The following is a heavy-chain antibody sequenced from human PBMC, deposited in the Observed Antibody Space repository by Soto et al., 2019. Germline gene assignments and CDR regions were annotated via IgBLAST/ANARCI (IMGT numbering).Heavy chain of an antibody. CDR3: ARLDYDSSY. CDR1: GGSFSGYY. CDR2: INHSGST. V-gene: IGHV4-34*01. Sequence: PSETLSLTCAVYGGSFSGYYWSWIRQPPGKGLEWIGEINHSGSTNYNPSLKSRVTISVDTSKNQFSLKLSSVTAADTAVYYCARLDYDSSYWGQGTLVTVSS. D-gene: IGHD3-22*01. J-gene: IGHJ4*02.